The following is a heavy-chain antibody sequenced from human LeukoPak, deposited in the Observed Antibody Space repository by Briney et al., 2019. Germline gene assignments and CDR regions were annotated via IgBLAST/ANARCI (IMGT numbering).Heavy chain of an antibody. V-gene: IGHV1-18*01. Sequence: ASVKVSCKASGYTFTSYGISWVRQAPGQGLEWMGWISAYNGNTNYAQKFQGRVTITADKSTSTAYMELSSLRSEDTAVYYCARGDHYDSSGEFDPWGQGTLVTVSS. J-gene: IGHJ5*02. D-gene: IGHD3-22*01. CDR1: GYTFTSYG. CDR3: ARGDHYDSSGEFDP. CDR2: ISAYNGNT.